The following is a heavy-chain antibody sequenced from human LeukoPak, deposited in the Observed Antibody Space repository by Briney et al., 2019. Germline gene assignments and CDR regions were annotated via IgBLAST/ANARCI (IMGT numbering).Heavy chain of an antibody. D-gene: IGHD6-13*01. CDR1: GGSIRSSYYY. Sequence: SETLSLTCTVSGGSIRSSYYYWGWIRQPPGKGLEWIGSIYDSGSTYYNPSLKSRVTISVDTSKNQFSLKLNSVTAADTAVYYCARYAGSSWYNPYWGQGTLVTVSS. J-gene: IGHJ4*02. V-gene: IGHV4-39*01. CDR2: IYDSGST. CDR3: ARYAGSSWYNPY.